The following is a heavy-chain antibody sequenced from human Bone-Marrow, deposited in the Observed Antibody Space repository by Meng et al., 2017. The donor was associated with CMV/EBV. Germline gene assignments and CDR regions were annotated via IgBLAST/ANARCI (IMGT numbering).Heavy chain of an antibody. J-gene: IGHJ4*02. CDR2: IYYSGST. V-gene: IGHV4-39*07. CDR3: ARDLTFYDTLAGYYKDVYYLDY. Sequence: SETLSLTGFVSGGPIISSSHYWGWVRQPPGKGLEWIGSIYYSGSTYINPSLKSRVTMSVDTSKNQFSLKLSSVTAADTAVYYCARDLTFYDTLAGYYKDVYYLDYWGQGTLVTVSS. D-gene: IGHD3-9*01. CDR1: GGPIISSSHY.